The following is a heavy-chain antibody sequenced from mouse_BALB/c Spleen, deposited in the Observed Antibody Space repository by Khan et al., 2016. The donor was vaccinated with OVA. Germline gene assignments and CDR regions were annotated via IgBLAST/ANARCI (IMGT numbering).Heavy chain of an antibody. D-gene: IGHD1-1*01. CDR1: GYTFTSYW. CDR3: ARIEKIVATYFDY. V-gene: IGHV1S81*02. CDR2: TNPTNGRT. J-gene: IGHJ2*01. Sequence: QVQLKQSGAELVKAGASVKMSCKASGYTFTSYWMHWVKQRLGQGLEWFAETNPTNGRTYYNEKFKSKATLTVDNSSSTVYMLLRGPTFEDSAVDYCARIEKIVATYFDYGGEGTTLTVSS.